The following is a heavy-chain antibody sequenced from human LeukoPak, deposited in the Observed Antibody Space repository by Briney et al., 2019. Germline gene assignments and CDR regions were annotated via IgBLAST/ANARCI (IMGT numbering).Heavy chain of an antibody. J-gene: IGHJ4*02. CDR2: IYPGDSNG. D-gene: IGHD2-2*01. CDR3: ARHYQFYFDY. V-gene: IGHV5-51*01. Sequence: GESLKISCKCSGYSFTSYWIGWVRQMPGKGLEWMGIIYPGDSNGRYSPSFQGHVTMSADKSTSTAYLQWSSLKASDTAIYYCARHYQFYFDYWGQGILVTVSS. CDR1: GYSFTSYW.